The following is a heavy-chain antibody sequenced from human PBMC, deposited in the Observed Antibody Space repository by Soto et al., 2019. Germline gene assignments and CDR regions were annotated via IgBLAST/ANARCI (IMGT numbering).Heavy chain of an antibody. Sequence: GGSLRLSCAASGFDFSSYAMSWVRQAPGKGLEWVSAISGSGTTAYYADSVKGRFIFSGDNPKNTMYLQMNSLRAEDTAVYFCAKTTDGWFSAFEIWGQGTVVTVSS. J-gene: IGHJ3*02. CDR1: GFDFSSYA. D-gene: IGHD6-19*01. CDR2: ISGSGTTA. CDR3: AKTTDGWFSAFEI. V-gene: IGHV3-23*01.